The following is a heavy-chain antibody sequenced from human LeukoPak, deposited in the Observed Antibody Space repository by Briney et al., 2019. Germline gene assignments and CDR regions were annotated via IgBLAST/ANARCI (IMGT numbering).Heavy chain of an antibody. CDR1: GFTFSSYA. J-gene: IGHJ4*02. CDR3: AKSGDSSGYYQLFFDY. D-gene: IGHD3-22*01. Sequence: GGSLRLSCAASGFTFSSYAMSWVRQAPGKGLEWVSAISGSGGSTYYADSVKGRFTISRDNSKNTLYLQMNSLRAEDTAVYYCAKSGDSSGYYQLFFDYWGQGTLVTVSS. CDR2: ISGSGGST. V-gene: IGHV3-23*01.